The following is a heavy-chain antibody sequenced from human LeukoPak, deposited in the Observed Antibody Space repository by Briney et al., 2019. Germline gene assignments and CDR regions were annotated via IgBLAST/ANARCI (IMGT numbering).Heavy chain of an antibody. CDR2: IRQDGGEK. CDR3: ARDGTAAGLYFDL. Sequence: GSLRLSCAVSGFTFSDYWMNWVRQAPGKGLEWVASIRQDGGEKSYVDSVKGRLTISRDNTKHSLYLQMSSLRAEDTGVYYCARDGTAAGLYFDLWGQGTLVTVSS. CDR1: GFTFSDYW. D-gene: IGHD6-13*01. J-gene: IGHJ4*02. V-gene: IGHV3-7*01.